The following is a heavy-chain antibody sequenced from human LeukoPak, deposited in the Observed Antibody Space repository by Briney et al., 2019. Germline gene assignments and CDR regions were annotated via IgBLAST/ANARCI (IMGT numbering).Heavy chain of an antibody. J-gene: IGHJ4*02. D-gene: IGHD6-19*01. CDR2: IYSGGST. CDR3: ARDGSGWYQPGRGFDY. V-gene: IGHV3-53*05. Sequence: VIYSGGSTYYADSVKGRFTISRDNSKNTLYLQMNSLRAEDTAVYYCARDGSGWYQPGRGFDYWGQGTLVIVSS.